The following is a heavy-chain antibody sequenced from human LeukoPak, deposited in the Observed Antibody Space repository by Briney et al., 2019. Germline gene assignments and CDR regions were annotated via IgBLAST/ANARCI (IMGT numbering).Heavy chain of an antibody. CDR1: GFTFSSYA. CDR2: IKQDGSEK. J-gene: IGHJ4*02. V-gene: IGHV3-7*01. CDR3: ARGCGSLSLGY. D-gene: IGHD1-26*01. Sequence: GGSLRLSCAASGFTFSSYAMSWVRQAPGKGLEWVANIKQDGSEKYYVDSVKGRFTISRDNAKNSLFLQMSSLRAEDTAVYYCARGCGSLSLGYWGQGTLVAVSS.